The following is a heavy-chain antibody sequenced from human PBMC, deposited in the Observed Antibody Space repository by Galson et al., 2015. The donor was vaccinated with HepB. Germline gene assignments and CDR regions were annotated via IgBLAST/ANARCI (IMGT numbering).Heavy chain of an antibody. CDR3: AKSFGGHWADYYYYGMDV. CDR2: ISGSGGST. V-gene: IGHV3-23*01. D-gene: IGHD2-21*02. CDR1: GFTFSSYA. Sequence: SLRLSCAASGFTFSSYAMSWVRQAPGKGLEWVSAISGSGGSTYYADSVKGRFTISRDNSKNTLYLQMNSLRAEDTAVYYCAKSFGGHWADYYYYGMDVWGQGTTVTVSS. J-gene: IGHJ6*02.